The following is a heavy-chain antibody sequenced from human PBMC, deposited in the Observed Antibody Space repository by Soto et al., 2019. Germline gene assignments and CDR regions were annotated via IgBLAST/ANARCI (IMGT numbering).Heavy chain of an antibody. D-gene: IGHD6-13*01. CDR1: GFTFSSYE. CDR3: ARDSSSSYY. CDR2: ISSSGSAI. V-gene: IGHV3-48*03. Sequence: GGSLRLSCAASGFTFSSYEMNWVRQAPGKGLEWVSYISSSGSAIYYADSVKGRFTISRDDAKNSLYLQMNSLRAEDTAVYYCARDSSSSYYWGQGTLVTVSS. J-gene: IGHJ4*02.